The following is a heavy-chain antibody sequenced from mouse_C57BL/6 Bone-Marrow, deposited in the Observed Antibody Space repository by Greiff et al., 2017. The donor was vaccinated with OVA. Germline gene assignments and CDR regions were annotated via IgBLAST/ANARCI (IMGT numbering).Heavy chain of an antibody. V-gene: IGHV1-36*01. CDR3: SSSLPSWGYYAMDY. CDR2: VYPYNGGT. CDR1: GFTFTDYY. J-gene: IGHJ4*01. D-gene: IGHD1-3*01. Sequence: EVQLVEPGPVLVKPGPSVKISCKASGFTFTDYYMHWVKQSHGKSLEWIGLVYPYNGGTSYNQKFKSKATLTVDTSSTTAYMELNTLTSEDSEVYFVSSSLPSWGYYAMDYWGQGTSVTVSS.